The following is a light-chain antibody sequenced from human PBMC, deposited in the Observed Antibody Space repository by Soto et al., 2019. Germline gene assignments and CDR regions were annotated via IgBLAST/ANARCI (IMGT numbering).Light chain of an antibody. CDR2: KAS. CDR1: QSISSW. J-gene: IGKJ2*01. V-gene: IGKV1-5*03. CDR3: QQYNSYSYT. Sequence: DIQMTQSPSTLSASVGDRVTITCRASQSISSWLAWYQQKPGKAPKLLIYKASSLESGVPSRFSGSGSGTECTLTFSSLQPDDFATYYCQQYNSYSYTLGQGTKLEIK.